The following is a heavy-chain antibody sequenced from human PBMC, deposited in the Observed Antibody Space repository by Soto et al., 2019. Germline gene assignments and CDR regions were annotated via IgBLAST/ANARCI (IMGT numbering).Heavy chain of an antibody. J-gene: IGHJ4*02. Sequence: GGSLRLSCAASGFTFTDHYMDWVRQAPGEGLEWVGRARNKVNGYIIDYAASVKGRFIISRDDSKKSLYLQMNSLKTEDTAVYFCARLMGTSFDLWGQGTLVTVSS. CDR2: ARNKVNGYII. V-gene: IGHV3-72*01. D-gene: IGHD2-8*01. CDR3: ARLMGTSFDL. CDR1: GFTFTDHY.